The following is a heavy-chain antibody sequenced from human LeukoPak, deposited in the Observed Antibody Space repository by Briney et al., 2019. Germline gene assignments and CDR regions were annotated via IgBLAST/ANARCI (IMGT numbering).Heavy chain of an antibody. CDR3: ARRSSGMDV. D-gene: IGHD1-26*01. CDR2: IKQDGSEK. V-gene: IGHV3-7*01. CDR1: GFTFSNYW. J-gene: IGHJ6*04. Sequence: GGSLRLSCAASGFTFSNYWMSWVRQAPGKGLEWVANIKQDGSEKNYVDSVKGRFTISRDNAKNSLYLQMNSLRAEDTAVYYCARRSSGMDVWGKGTTVTVSS.